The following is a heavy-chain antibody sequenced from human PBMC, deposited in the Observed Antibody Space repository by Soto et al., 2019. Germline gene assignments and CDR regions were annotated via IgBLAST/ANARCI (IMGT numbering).Heavy chain of an antibody. D-gene: IGHD4-17*01. CDR2: IYPGDSET. V-gene: IGHV5-51*01. CDR1: GYTFSSYW. CDR3: ARLRGPPPVTKMSSLHD. J-gene: IGHJ4*02. Sequence: PGESLKICCPASGYTFSSYWIAWLLQMPGKGLECVGIIYPGDSETRYSPSLQGQVAISADRCTTTAYLQWISLKASDSGTYYCARLRGPPPVTKMSSLHDCGRGTRVTLSS.